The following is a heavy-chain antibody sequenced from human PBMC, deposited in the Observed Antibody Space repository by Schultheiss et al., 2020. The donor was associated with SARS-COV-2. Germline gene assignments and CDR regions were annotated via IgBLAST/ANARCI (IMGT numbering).Heavy chain of an antibody. D-gene: IGHD1-26*01. CDR2: IYHSGST. CDR3: AREGGSYGGGEDAFDI. J-gene: IGHJ3*02. CDR1: GGSISSYY. Sequence: SETLSLTCTVSGGSISSYYWSWIRQPPGKGLEWIGSIYHSGSTNYNPSLKSRVTISVDTSKNQFSLKLSSVTAADTAVYYCAREGGSYGGGEDAFDIWGQGTMVTVSS. V-gene: IGHV4-59*12.